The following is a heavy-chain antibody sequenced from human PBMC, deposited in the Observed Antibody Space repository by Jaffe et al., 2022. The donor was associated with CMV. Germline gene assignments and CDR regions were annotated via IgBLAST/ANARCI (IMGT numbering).Heavy chain of an antibody. V-gene: IGHV3-7*01. CDR1: GFTFNSYW. J-gene: IGHJ6*02. D-gene: IGHD3-3*01. CDR2: IKQDGSEK. Sequence: EVQLVESGGGLVQPGWSLRLSCAASGFTFNSYWMAWVRQAPGKGLEWVAKIKQDGSEKYYVDSVEGRFTISRDNTKNSLHLQMNSLRVDDTAVYYCVRDDHRSYDLWSRHGNIPPTYDGMDVWGQGTTVTVSS. CDR3: VRDDHRSYDLWSRHGNIPPTYDGMDV.